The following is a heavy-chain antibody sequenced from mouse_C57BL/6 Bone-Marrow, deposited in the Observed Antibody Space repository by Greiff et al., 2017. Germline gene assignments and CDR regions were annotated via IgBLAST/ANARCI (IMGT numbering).Heavy chain of an antibody. CDR2: IDPENGDT. V-gene: IGHV14-4*01. D-gene: IGHD2-4*01. J-gene: IGHJ3*01. Sequence: EVQLQQSGAELVRPGASVKLSCTASGFNIKDDYMHWVKQRPEQGLEWIGWIDPENGDTEYASKFQGKATITADTSSNTAYLQLSSLTSEDTAVYYGTTKIYYDYDWFAYWGQGTLVTVSA. CDR3: TTKIYYDYDWFAY. CDR1: GFNIKDDY.